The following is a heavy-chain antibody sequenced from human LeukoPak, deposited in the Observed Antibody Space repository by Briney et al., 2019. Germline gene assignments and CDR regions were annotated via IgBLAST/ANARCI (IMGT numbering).Heavy chain of an antibody. CDR1: GYTFTGYC. CDR3: ASSQGYDFWSGYHYYYMDV. CDR2: IIPIFGTA. V-gene: IGHV1-69*05. J-gene: IGHJ6*03. D-gene: IGHD3-3*01. Sequence: GASVKVSCKASGYTFTGYCMHWVRQAPGQGLEWMGGIIPIFGTANYAQKFQGRVTITTDESTSTAYMELSSLRSEDTAVYYCASSQGYDFWSGYHYYYMDVWGKGTTVTVSS.